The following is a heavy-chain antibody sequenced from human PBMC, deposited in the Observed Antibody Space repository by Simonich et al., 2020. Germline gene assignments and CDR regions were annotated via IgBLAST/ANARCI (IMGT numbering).Heavy chain of an antibody. D-gene: IGHD2-15*01. Sequence: QVQLVQSGAEVKKPGASVKVSCKASGYTFTSYGISWVRQAPGQGLEWMGWISAYKGNTNYAQKLQGRVTINTDTSTSTAYRELRSLRSDDTAVYYCARASRGTWWYYYFDYWGQGTLVTVSS. CDR3: ARASRGTWWYYYFDY. CDR1: GYTFTSYG. V-gene: IGHV1-18*01. CDR2: ISAYKGNT. J-gene: IGHJ4*02.